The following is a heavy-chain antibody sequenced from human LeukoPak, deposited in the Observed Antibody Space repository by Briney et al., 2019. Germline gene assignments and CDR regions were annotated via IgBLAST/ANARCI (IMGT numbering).Heavy chain of an antibody. CDR3: ARDVRAVASYYFDY. V-gene: IGHV4-39*07. D-gene: IGHD6-19*01. J-gene: IGHJ4*02. Sequence: PSETLSLTCTVSGGSISSSSYYWGWIRQPPGKGLEWIGSIYYSGSTYYNPSLKSRVTISVDTSKNQFSLKLSSVTAADTAVYYCARDVRAVASYYFDYWGQGTLVTVSS. CDR1: GGSISSSSYY. CDR2: IYYSGST.